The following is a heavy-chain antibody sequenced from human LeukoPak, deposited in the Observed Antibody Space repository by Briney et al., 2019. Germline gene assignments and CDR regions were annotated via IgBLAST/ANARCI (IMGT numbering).Heavy chain of an antibody. D-gene: IGHD3-3*01. CDR2: IIGSGGTT. J-gene: IGHJ4*02. CDR3: AKSVGYDFWSGYY. Sequence: GESLRLSCAASVFTFSNYAMTWVRQAPGKGLEWVSTIIGSGGTTFYADPVKGRFTISRDNSKNTLYLQMNSLRAEDTAVYYCAKSVGYDFWSGYYWGQGTLVTVSS. V-gene: IGHV3-23*01. CDR1: VFTFSNYA.